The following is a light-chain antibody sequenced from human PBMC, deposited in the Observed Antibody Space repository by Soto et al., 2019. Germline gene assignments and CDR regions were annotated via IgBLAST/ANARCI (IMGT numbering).Light chain of an antibody. Sequence: DIVMTHSPLSLPVTPGEPASISCRSGQSLLHSNGYNYLDWYLQKPGQSPQLLIYLGSNRASGVPDRFSGSGSGTDFTLKISRVEAEDVGVYYCMQALQTPRTFGPGTKVDIK. J-gene: IGKJ3*01. CDR2: LGS. CDR1: QSLLHSNGYNY. CDR3: MQALQTPRT. V-gene: IGKV2-28*01.